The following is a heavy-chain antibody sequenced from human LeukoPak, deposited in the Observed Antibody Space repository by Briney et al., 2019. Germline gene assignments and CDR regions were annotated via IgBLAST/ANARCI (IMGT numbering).Heavy chain of an antibody. CDR2: ISSSSSYI. V-gene: IGHV3-21*01. CDR3: ARELASGDIVVVPPDY. J-gene: IGHJ4*02. D-gene: IGHD2-2*01. CDR1: GFTFSSYS. Sequence: GGSLRLSCAASGFTFSSYSMNWVRQAPGKGLEWVSSISSSSSYIYYADSVKGRFTISRDNAKNSLYLQMNSLRAEDTAVYYCARELASGDIVVVPPDYWGQGTLVTVSS.